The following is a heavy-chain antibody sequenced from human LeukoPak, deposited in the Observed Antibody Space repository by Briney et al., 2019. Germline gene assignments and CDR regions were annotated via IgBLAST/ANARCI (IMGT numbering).Heavy chain of an antibody. J-gene: IGHJ6*03. CDR3: ARVYTVMGASTVDHYHYYMDV. V-gene: IGHV4-61*09. CDR2: IYTRGTT. CDR1: GVSIRSGSFY. Sequence: TLSLTCTVSGVSIRSGSFYWSWIPQPAGKGLEWIGHIYTRGTTNYNPSVKSRVTVSLDTSKNQISLKLSSVTAADTAIYYCARVYTVMGASTVDHYHYYMDVWGKGTTVTVSS. D-gene: IGHD5-18*01.